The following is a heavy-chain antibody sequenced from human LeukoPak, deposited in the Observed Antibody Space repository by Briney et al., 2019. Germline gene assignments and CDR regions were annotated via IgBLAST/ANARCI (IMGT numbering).Heavy chain of an antibody. J-gene: IGHJ4*01. D-gene: IGHD2-2*01. CDR1: GYTFTSYY. Sequence: AAVNVCCKASGYTFTSYYLHWVRQPPGQGLEWMGIINPSGGSTSYTQTLQGSDTMTRDTSTSTVYMELSSLRSEDTAVYYCARDLGYQLKYYFDYWGPGNLGSVSS. CDR2: INPSGGST. CDR3: ARDLGYQLKYYFDY. V-gene: IGHV1-46*04.